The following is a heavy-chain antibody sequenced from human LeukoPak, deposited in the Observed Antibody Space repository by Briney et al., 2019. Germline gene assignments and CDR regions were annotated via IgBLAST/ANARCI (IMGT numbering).Heavy chain of an antibody. CDR1: GGSISSGGYS. D-gene: IGHD2-15*01. CDR2: IYHSGST. CDR3: ARGGCSGGSCYLGKAEIDDTFDI. V-gene: IGHV4-30-2*01. J-gene: IGHJ3*02. Sequence: PSETLSLTCAVSGGSISSGGYSWSWIRQPPGKGLEWIGYIYHSGSTYYNPSLKSRVTISVDRSKNQFSLKLSSVTAADTAVYYCARGGCSGGSCYLGKAEIDDTFDIWGQGTMVTVSS.